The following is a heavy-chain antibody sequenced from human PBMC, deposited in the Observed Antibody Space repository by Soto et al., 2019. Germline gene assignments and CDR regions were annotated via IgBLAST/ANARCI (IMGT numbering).Heavy chain of an antibody. CDR1: GFTFSSYA. CDR3: ARDLPPYSGSYLGY. V-gene: IGHV3-30-3*01. CDR2: ISYDGSNK. D-gene: IGHD1-26*01. J-gene: IGHJ4*02. Sequence: LRLSCAASGFTFSSYAMHWVRQAPGKGLEWVAVISYDGSNKYYADSVKGRFTISRDNSKNTLYLQMNSLRAEDTAVYYCARDLPPYSGSYLGYWGQGALVTVSS.